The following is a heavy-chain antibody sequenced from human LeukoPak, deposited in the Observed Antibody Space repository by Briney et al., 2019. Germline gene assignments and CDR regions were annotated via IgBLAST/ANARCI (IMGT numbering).Heavy chain of an antibody. CDR1: GYDFTTYG. D-gene: IGHD6-19*01. Sequence: ASVKVSCKTSGYDFTTYGITWVRQAPGQGLEYMGWIRPSNGNRNYAQKFQDRVTLTTDTSISAVYMEFRSLRSDDTAVYYCARAFSASKSCDYWGQATLVTVSS. CDR2: IRPSNGNR. V-gene: IGHV1-18*01. CDR3: ARAFSASKSCDY. J-gene: IGHJ4*02.